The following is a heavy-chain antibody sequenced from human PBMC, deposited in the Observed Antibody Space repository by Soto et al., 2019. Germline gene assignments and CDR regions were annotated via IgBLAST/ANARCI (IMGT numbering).Heavy chain of an antibody. V-gene: IGHV4-59*11. J-gene: IGHJ4*02. Sequence: ETPPLPWRVSCGSTMGLCGSWIRQPPGKGLEWIGYIYYSGSTNYNPSLKSRVTISVDTSKNQFSLKLSSVTAADTAVYYCARGTGLGDYLVYYFDYWGQGTLVTVSS. CDR2: IYYSGST. CDR1: CGSTMGLC. CDR3: ARGTGLGDYLVYYFDY. D-gene: IGHD4-17*01.